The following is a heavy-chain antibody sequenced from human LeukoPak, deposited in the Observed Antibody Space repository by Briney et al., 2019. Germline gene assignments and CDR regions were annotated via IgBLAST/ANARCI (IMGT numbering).Heavy chain of an antibody. Sequence: SETLSLTCTVSGGSISSYYWSWIRQPPGKGLEWIGSIYSSGSTYYNPSLKSRVIISVDTSKNQFSLNLSSVTAADTAVYYCARVTYDSSGYYHTYYYYVDVWGNGTTVTVSS. J-gene: IGHJ6*03. D-gene: IGHD3-22*01. CDR2: IYSSGST. V-gene: IGHV4-59*01. CDR3: ARVTYDSSGYYHTYYYYVDV. CDR1: GGSISSYY.